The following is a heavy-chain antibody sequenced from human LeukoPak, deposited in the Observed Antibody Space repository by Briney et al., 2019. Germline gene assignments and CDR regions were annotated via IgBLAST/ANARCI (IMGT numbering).Heavy chain of an antibody. J-gene: IGHJ5*02. CDR1: GFTFNDYY. V-gene: IGHV3-11*01. CDR3: ATDGDGFDT. Sequence: SGGSLRLSCAASGFTFNDYYMSWIRQAPGKGLELLSYINIGGTNTHYADSVKGRFTISRDNAKKSLYLEMNNLRAEDTAVYYCATDGDGFDTWGQGVLVTVSS. CDR2: INIGGTNT.